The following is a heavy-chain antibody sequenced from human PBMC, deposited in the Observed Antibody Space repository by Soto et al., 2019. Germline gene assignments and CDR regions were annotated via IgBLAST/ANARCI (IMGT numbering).Heavy chain of an antibody. Sequence: GGSLRLSCAASGCIFDRYGRNWVRQAPGKGQEWVASISYDGQSQLYFDSEKGRVTISRDNSQHTVFLQMNRLRRENTGEYFCAKGKGVTKSGVVYFDYWGHGTLVTVSS. D-gene: IGHD3-3*01. CDR1: GCIFDRYG. V-gene: IGHV3-30*18. CDR3: AKGKGVTKSGVVYFDY. J-gene: IGHJ4*01. CDR2: ISYDGQSQ.